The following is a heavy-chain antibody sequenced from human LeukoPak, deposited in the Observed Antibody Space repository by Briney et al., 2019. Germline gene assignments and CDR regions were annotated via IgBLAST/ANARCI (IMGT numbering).Heavy chain of an antibody. D-gene: IGHD2-2*01. CDR2: IWYDGSNK. CDR3: AKGYCSSTSCYLGSMDV. Sequence: GGSLRLSCAASGFTFSSYGMHWVRQAPGKGLEWVAVIWYDGSNKYYADSVKGRFTISRDNSKNTLYLQMNCLRAEDTAVYYCAKGYCSSTSCYLGSMDVWGKGTTVTVSS. CDR1: GFTFSSYG. J-gene: IGHJ6*03. V-gene: IGHV3-33*06.